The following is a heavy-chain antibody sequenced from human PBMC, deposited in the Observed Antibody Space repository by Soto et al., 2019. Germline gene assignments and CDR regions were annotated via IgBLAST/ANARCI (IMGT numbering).Heavy chain of an antibody. CDR2: ISSSSSYI. J-gene: IGHJ4*02. V-gene: IGHV3-21*01. CDR1: GFTFSSYS. Sequence: GGSLRLSCAASGFTFSSYSMNWVRQAPGKGLEWVSSISSSSSYIYYADSVKGRFTISRDNAKNSLYLQMNSLRAEDTAVYYCARAPQIASGYGDPNWGQPRQVYFDYWGQGTLVTVSS. CDR3: ARAPQIASGYGDPNWGQPRQVYFDY. D-gene: IGHD5-12*01.